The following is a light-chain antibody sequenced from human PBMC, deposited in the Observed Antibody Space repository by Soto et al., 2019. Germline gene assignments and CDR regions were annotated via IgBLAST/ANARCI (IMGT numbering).Light chain of an antibody. Sequence: QSVLTQPPSASGSPGQSVTISCTGTGSDVGGYNYVSWYQQHPGKAPKLMIYEVSKRPSGVPDRFSGSKSGNSASLTVSGLQAEDEADYYCSSYAGSDSYVFGTGTKLTVL. CDR1: GSDVGGYNY. V-gene: IGLV2-8*01. J-gene: IGLJ1*01. CDR2: EVS. CDR3: SSYAGSDSYV.